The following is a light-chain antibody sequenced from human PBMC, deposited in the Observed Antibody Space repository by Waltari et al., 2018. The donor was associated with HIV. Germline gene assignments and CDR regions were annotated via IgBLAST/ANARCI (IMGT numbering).Light chain of an antibody. Sequence: QSVLTQPPSASGTPGQRVTISCSGSSSNIGRNTVNWFQQLPGTAPKLLIYSNQQRPSGVPDRLSGSKSDTSASLAISGLQSEDEADYYCAAWDDSLSAWVFGGGTKLAVV. J-gene: IGLJ3*02. CDR3: AAWDDSLSAWV. CDR1: SSNIGRNT. CDR2: SNQ. V-gene: IGLV1-44*01.